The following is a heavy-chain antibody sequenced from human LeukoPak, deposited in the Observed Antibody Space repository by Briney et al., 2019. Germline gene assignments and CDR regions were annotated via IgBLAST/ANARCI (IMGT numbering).Heavy chain of an antibody. CDR1: GYTFTGYY. CDR2: INPNSGGT. CDR3: ARAGVWDYSDSSGYHNGAFDI. Sequence: ASVKVSCKASGYTFTGYYMHWVRQAPGQGLEWMGWINPNSGGTNYAQKFQGRVTMTRDTSISTAYMELSRLRSDDTAVYYCARAGVWDYSDSSGYHNGAFDIWGQGTMVTVSS. V-gene: IGHV1-2*02. J-gene: IGHJ3*02. D-gene: IGHD3-22*01.